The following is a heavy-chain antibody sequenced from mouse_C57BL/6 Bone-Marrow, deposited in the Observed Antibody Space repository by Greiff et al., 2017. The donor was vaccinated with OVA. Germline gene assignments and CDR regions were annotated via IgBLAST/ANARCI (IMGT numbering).Heavy chain of an antibody. CDR2: IDPSDSYT. Sequence: VQLQQPGAELVMPGASVKLSCKASGYTFTSYWMHWVKQRPGQGLEWIGEIDPSDSYTNYNQKFKGKSTLTVDKSSSTAYMQLSSLTSEDSAVYYCARYPPYYGSRPWYFDVWGTGTTVTVSS. D-gene: IGHD1-1*01. CDR1: GYTFTSYW. CDR3: ARYPPYYGSRPWYFDV. V-gene: IGHV1-69*01. J-gene: IGHJ1*03.